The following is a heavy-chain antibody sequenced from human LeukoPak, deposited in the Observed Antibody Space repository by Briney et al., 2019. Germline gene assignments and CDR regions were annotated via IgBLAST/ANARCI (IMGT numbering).Heavy chain of an antibody. CDR1: GGSISSGDYY. Sequence: SETLSLTCTVSGGSISSGDYYWSWIRQPPGKGLEWIGYIYYSGSTYYNPSLKSRVTISVDTSKNQFSLKLSSVTAADTAVYYCAGDHVVVVPHAFDIWGQGTMVTVSS. D-gene: IGHD3-22*01. CDR3: AGDHVVVVPHAFDI. CDR2: IYYSGST. J-gene: IGHJ3*02. V-gene: IGHV4-30-4*01.